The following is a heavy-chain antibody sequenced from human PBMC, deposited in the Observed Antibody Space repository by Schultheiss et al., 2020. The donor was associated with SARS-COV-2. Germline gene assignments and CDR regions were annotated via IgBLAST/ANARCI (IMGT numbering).Heavy chain of an antibody. CDR3: AKGVNFGDYMMSGQYYFDE. CDR1: GFSFRRYG. J-gene: IGHJ4*02. Sequence: GGSLRLSCVTSGFSFRRYGLHWVRQAPGKGLEWVAVIRYDGSYKYNADSVKGRFSISRDNSKRVLYLEMNNLRPDDTARYFCAKGVNFGDYMMSGQYYFDEWGQGTPVTVSS. V-gene: IGHV3-30*02. D-gene: IGHD4-17*01. CDR2: IRYDGSYK.